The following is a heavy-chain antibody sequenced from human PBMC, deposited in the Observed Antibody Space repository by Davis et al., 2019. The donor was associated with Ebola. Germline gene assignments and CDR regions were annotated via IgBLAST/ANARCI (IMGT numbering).Heavy chain of an antibody. CDR1: GFTFSDHY. D-gene: IGHD3-16*01. CDR3: ARDRPLDFFFGDYYGMDV. Sequence: GGSLRLSCAASGFTFSDHYMSWIRQAPGKGLETISYISHSGHSIHYADSVRGRFTISRDNAKNSLYLQMNSLRAEDTAVYYCARDRPLDFFFGDYYGMDVWGQGTTVTVSS. V-gene: IGHV3-11*04. CDR2: ISHSGHSI. J-gene: IGHJ6*02.